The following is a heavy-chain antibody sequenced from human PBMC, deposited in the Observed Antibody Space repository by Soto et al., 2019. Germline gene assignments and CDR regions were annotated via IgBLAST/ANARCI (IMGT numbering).Heavy chain of an antibody. J-gene: IGHJ3*02. V-gene: IGHV3-30-3*01. D-gene: IGHD3-16*01. CDR1: GFTFDDFS. CDR3: APPRMQYARNADIEI. CDR2: ISYEGSNK. Sequence: QVQLVESGGGVVQPGRSLRLSCAAFGFTFDDFSMHWVRQAPGKGLEWVALISYEGSNKYYADSVKGRFTISRDNAKKTRFLAVNLLRKKDTAVYYSAPPRMQYARNADIEIWGQGTMVTVSS.